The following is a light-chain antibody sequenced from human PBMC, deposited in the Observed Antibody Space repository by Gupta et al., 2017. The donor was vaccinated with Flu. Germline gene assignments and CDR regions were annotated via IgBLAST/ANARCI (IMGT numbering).Light chain of an antibody. J-gene: IGLJ1*01. CDR3: SSYTGTTAYYV. V-gene: IGLV2-14*01. CDR1: GSDIGHYNF. CDR2: EVT. Sequence: QSALTQPASVSGSPGQSITISCTGSGSDIGHYNFVSWYQQHPGKAPKLLIYEVTNRPSGVSIRFSGSKSGNTASLTIXGXQAEDEXDYYCSSYTGTTAYYVFGSGTTVTVL.